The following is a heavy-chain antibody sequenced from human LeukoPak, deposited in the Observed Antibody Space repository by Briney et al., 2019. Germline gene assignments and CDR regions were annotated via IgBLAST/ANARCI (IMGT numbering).Heavy chain of an antibody. J-gene: IGHJ5*02. CDR3: AKRGSRTSWYWFAP. D-gene: IGHD2-2*01. CDR2: IYSGGST. CDR1: GFTVSSNY. Sequence: GGSLRLSCAASGFTVSSNYMSWVRQAPGKGLEWVSVIYSGGSTYYADSVKGRFTISRDNSKNTLYLQMNSLRAEDTAVYYCAKRGSRTSWYWFAPWGQGTLVTVSS. V-gene: IGHV3-53*01.